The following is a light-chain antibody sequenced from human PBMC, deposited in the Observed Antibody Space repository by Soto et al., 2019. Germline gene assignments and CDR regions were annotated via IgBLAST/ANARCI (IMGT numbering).Light chain of an antibody. CDR2: AAS. CDR1: QSISSY. CDR3: QRSYSTPLT. J-gene: IGKJ4*01. Sequence: DIQMTQSPSSLSASVGDLVTITCRASQSISSYLHWYQQKPGQAPKLLIYAASSLQSGVPSRFSGSGSGTDFTLTIRSLQPEDFTTYYCQRSYSTPLTVGGGTNVEIK. V-gene: IGKV1-39*01.